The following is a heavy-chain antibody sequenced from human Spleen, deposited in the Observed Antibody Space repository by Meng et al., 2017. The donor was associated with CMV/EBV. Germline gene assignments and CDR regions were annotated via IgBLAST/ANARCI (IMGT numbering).Heavy chain of an antibody. CDR1: GGSVSSSSYY. CDR2: IYYSGST. V-gene: IGHV4-39*07. CDR3: ARDQGGLRDYDFWSGYFPDY. Sequence: SETLSLTCTVSGGSVSSSSYYWGWIRQPPGKGLEWIGSIYYSGSTYYNPSLKSRVTISVDTSKNQFSLKLSSVTAADTAVYYCARDQGGLRDYDFWSGYFPDYWGQGTLVTVSS. J-gene: IGHJ4*02. D-gene: IGHD3-3*01.